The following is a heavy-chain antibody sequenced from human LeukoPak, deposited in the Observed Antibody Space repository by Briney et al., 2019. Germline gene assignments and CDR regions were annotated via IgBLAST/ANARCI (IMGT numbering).Heavy chain of an antibody. V-gene: IGHV3-33*01. CDR3: ARERRYYGSGSYYETLDY. CDR1: GFTFSSYG. D-gene: IGHD3-10*01. J-gene: IGHJ4*02. CDR2: IWYDGSNK. Sequence: VRSLRLSCAASGFTFSSYGMHWVRQAPGKGLEWVAVIWYDGSNKYYADSVKGRFTISRDNSKNTLYLQMNSLRAEDTAVYYCARERRYYGSGSYYETLDYWGQGTLVIVSS.